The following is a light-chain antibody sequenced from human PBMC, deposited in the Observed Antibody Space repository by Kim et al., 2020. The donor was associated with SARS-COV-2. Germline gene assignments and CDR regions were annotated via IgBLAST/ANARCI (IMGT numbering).Light chain of an antibody. Sequence: ASVKLTCTLSSEHSSYAIAWHQQQPEKGPRYLMKLNSDGSHSKGDGIPDRFSGSSSGAERYLTISSLQSEDEADYYCQTWDTGIRVFGGGTQLTVL. CDR2: LNSDGSH. CDR1: SEHSSYA. J-gene: IGLJ2*01. CDR3: QTWDTGIRV. V-gene: IGLV4-69*01.